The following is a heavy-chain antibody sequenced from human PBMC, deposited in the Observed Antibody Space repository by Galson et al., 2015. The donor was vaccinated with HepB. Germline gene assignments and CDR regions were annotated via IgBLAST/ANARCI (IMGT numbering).Heavy chain of an antibody. D-gene: IGHD3-10*01. CDR3: ARNWSGYGSGSYSAYEFDY. CDR1: GYTFTGYY. CDR2: INPNSGGT. V-gene: IGHV1-2*04. J-gene: IGHJ4*02. Sequence: SVKVSCKASGYTFTGYYMHWVRQAPGQGLEWMGWINPNSGGTNYAQKFQGWVTMTRDTSISTAYMELSRLRSDDTAVYYCARNWSGYGSGSYSAYEFDYWGQGTLVTVSS.